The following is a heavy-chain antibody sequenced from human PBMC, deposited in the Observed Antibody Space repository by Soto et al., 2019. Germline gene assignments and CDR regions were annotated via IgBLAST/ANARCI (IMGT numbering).Heavy chain of an antibody. CDR1: GFSFSKYW. D-gene: IGHD2-15*01. Sequence: GGSLRLSCAASGFSFSKYWMTWVRQAPGKGLEWVANINQDGSEKYYVDSVKGRFTLSRDSAKNSLYLQMNSLRAEDTALYYCSRGECSGGSCYSGLYFDYWGQGTPVTVS. CDR3: SRGECSGGSCYSGLYFDY. CDR2: INQDGSEK. J-gene: IGHJ4*02. V-gene: IGHV3-7*01.